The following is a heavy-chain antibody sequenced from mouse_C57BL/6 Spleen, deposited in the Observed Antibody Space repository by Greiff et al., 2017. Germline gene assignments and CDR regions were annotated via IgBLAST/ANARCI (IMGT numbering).Heavy chain of an antibody. D-gene: IGHD2-4*01. J-gene: IGHJ4*01. CDR2: ISYDGSN. Sequence: EVQLQESGPGLVKPSPSLSLTCSVTGYSITSGYYWNWIRQFPGNKLEWMGYISYDGSNNYNPSLKKRISITRDTSKNQFFLKLNSVTTEDTAAYYCARDDYVEYAMDYWGQGTSVTVSS. V-gene: IGHV3-6*01. CDR1: GYSITSGYY. CDR3: ARDDYVEYAMDY.